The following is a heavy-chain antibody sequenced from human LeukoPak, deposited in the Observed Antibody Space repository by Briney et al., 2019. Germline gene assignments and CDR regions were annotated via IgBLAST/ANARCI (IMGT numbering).Heavy chain of an antibody. V-gene: IGHV1-8*01. Sequence: ASVKVSCKASGYTFTSYDINWVRQATGQGLEWMGWMNPNSGNTGYAQKFQGRVTMTRNTSISTAYMELSSLRSEDTAVYYCARATYYYDSSGYSADAFDIWGQGTMVTVSS. J-gene: IGHJ3*02. CDR3: ARATYYYDSSGYSADAFDI. CDR1: GYTFTSYD. D-gene: IGHD3-22*01. CDR2: MNPNSGNT.